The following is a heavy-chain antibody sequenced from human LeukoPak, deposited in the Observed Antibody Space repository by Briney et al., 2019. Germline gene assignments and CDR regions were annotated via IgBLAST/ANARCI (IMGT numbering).Heavy chain of an antibody. J-gene: IGHJ6*03. CDR3: ARDIRSHHGPGGYYYYYMDV. CDR1: GDSMSDSY. V-gene: IGHV4-4*07. CDR2: IYASGST. D-gene: IGHD2-21*01. Sequence: PSETLSLTCTVSGDSMSDSYWSWIRQPAGKGLEWIGRIYASGSTNYNPSLKSRVTLSVDTSSNQFSLTLSSVTAADTAVYHCARDIRSHHGPGGYYYYYMDVWGKGTTATVSS.